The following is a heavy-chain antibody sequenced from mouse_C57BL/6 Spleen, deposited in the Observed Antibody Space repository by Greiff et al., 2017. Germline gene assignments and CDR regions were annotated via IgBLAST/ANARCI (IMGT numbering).Heavy chain of an antibody. CDR3: ARGITTVVGPLYAMDY. CDR2: INYDGSST. D-gene: IGHD1-1*01. CDR1: GFTFSDYY. J-gene: IGHJ4*01. Sequence: EVHLVESEGGLVQPGSSMKLSCTASGFTFSDYYMAWVRQVPEKGLEWVANINYDGSSTYYLDSLKSRFIISRDNAKNILYLQMSSLKSEDTATYYGARGITTVVGPLYAMDYWGQGTSVTVSS. V-gene: IGHV5-16*01.